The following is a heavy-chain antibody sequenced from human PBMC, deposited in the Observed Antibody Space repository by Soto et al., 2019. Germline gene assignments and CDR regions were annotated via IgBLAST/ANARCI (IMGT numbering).Heavy chain of an antibody. Sequence: GASVKVSCKASGYTFTSYGISWVRQAPGQGLEWMGWISAYNGNTNYAQKLQGRVTMTTDTSTSTAYMELRSLRSDDTAVYYCARDGEQWLVRGLEGSDYWGQGTLVTVSS. CDR3: ARDGEQWLVRGLEGSDY. V-gene: IGHV1-18*01. J-gene: IGHJ4*02. D-gene: IGHD6-19*01. CDR1: GYTFTSYG. CDR2: ISAYNGNT.